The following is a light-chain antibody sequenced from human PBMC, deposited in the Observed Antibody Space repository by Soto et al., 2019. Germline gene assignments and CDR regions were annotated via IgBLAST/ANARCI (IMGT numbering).Light chain of an antibody. V-gene: IGLV2-14*03. J-gene: IGLJ1*01. CDR2: DVS. CDR1: SSDVGGYNS. CDR3: SSYTISTTYV. Sequence: QSALTQPASVSGSPGQSLTISCTGTSSDVGGYNSVSWYQQHPGKAPKLMIFDVSNRPSGVSNRFSGSKSGNTASLTISGLQAEDEADYYCSSYTISTTYVFGTGTKVTVL.